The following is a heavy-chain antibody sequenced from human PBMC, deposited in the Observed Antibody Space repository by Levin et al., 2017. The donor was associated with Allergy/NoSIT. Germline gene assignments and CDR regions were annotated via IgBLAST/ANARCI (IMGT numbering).Heavy chain of an antibody. CDR3: AAHFDYIWGRYRRGPMDY. Sequence: GGSLRLSCAVSGFTFSDYSMNWVRQAPGRGLEWISSISSGGSYIYHADSLKGRFTISRDNAKNSLYLQMNSLRDEDTAVYYCAAHFDYIWGRYRRGPMDYWGQGTLVTVSS. CDR1: GFTFSDYS. V-gene: IGHV3-21*01. D-gene: IGHD3-16*01. CDR2: ISSGGSYI. J-gene: IGHJ4*02.